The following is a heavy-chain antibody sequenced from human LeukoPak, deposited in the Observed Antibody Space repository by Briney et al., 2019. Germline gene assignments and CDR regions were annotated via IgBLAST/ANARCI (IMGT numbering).Heavy chain of an antibody. Sequence: GGSLRLSCAASGFTFSSYGMHWVRQAPGKGLEWVAVISYDGSNKYYADSVKGRFTISRDNSKNTLYLQMNSLRAEDTAVYYCAKVNGLRDIVVVPAALDSGPGTDYWGQGTLVTVSS. V-gene: IGHV3-30*18. CDR2: ISYDGSNK. J-gene: IGHJ4*02. CDR3: AKVNGLRDIVVVPAALDSGPGTDY. D-gene: IGHD2-2*01. CDR1: GFTFSSYG.